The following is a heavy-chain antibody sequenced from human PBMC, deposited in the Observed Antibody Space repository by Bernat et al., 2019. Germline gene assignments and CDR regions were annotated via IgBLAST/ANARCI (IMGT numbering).Heavy chain of an antibody. CDR1: GFTFSSYS. Sequence: EVQLVESGGGLVKPGGSLRLSCAASGFTFSSYSMNWVRQAPGKGLEWVSSISSSSSYIDYADSVTRRFNISRDNAKNSLYLQMNSLRAEDTAVYYCARATIAAAGTGDAFDIWGQGTMVTVSS. V-gene: IGHV3-21*01. CDR3: ARATIAAAGTGDAFDI. D-gene: IGHD6-13*01. J-gene: IGHJ3*02. CDR2: ISSSSSYI.